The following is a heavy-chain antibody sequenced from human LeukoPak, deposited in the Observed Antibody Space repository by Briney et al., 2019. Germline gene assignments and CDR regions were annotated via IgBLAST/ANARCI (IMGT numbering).Heavy chain of an antibody. CDR2: INHSGST. V-gene: IGHV4-34*01. J-gene: IGHJ5*02. CDR3: ARARDGHINNWFDP. Sequence: SETLSLTCAVYGGSFSGYYWSWIRQPPGNGLEWIGEINHSGSTNYNPSLKSRVTISVDTSKNQFSLKMSSVTAADTAVYYCARARDGHINNWFDPWGQGTLVTVSS. CDR1: GGSFSGYY. D-gene: IGHD5-24*01.